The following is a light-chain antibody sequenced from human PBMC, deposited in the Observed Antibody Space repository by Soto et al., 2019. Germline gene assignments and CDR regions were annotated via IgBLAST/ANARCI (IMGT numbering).Light chain of an antibody. J-gene: IGLJ1*01. CDR3: SSYAGSNEGV. Sequence: QSGLTQPPSASGSPGQSVTISCTGTSSDVGGYNYVSWYQQYPGKAPKLMIYEVSKRPSGVPDRFSGSKSGNTASLTVSGLQAEDEADYYCSSYAGSNEGVFGTGTKVTVL. CDR2: EVS. CDR1: SSDVGGYNY. V-gene: IGLV2-8*01.